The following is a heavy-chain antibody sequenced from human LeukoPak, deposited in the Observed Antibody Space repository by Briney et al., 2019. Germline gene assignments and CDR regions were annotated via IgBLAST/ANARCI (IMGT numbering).Heavy chain of an antibody. CDR2: LYSGGDT. CDR3: AREEMATISDY. CDR1: GFTVSRNY. V-gene: IGHV3-66*01. D-gene: IGHD5-24*01. Sequence: GGSLRLSCAASGFTVSRNYMSWVRQAPGKGLECVSVLYSGGDTNYADSVKGRFTISRDNAKNSLYLQMNSLRAEDTAVYYCAREEMATISDYWGQGTLVTVSS. J-gene: IGHJ4*02.